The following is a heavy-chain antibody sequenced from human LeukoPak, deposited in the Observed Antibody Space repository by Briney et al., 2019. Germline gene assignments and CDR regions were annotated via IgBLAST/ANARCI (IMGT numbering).Heavy chain of an antibody. CDR3: ASCKSGYYALKGAFDI. CDR2: ISYDGSNK. Sequence: PGRSLRLSCAASGFTFSSYGMHWVRQAPGKGLEWVAVISYDGSNKYYADSVKGRFTISRDNSKNTLYLQMNSLRAKDTAVYYCASCKSGYYALKGAFDIWGQGTMVTVSS. J-gene: IGHJ3*02. D-gene: IGHD3-3*01. V-gene: IGHV3-30*03. CDR1: GFTFSSYG.